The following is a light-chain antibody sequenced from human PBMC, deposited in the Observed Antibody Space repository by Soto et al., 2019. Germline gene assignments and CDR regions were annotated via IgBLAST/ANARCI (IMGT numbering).Light chain of an antibody. J-gene: IGLJ1*01. CDR2: DVS. V-gene: IGLV2-8*01. Sequence: QSVLTQPPSASGSPGQSVTISCTGTSSDIGDSNSVSWYQQHPGKAPKLMIYDVSKRPSGVPDRFSGSKSGNTASLTVSGLQAEDEAGYYCSSYAGSNNYVFGTGTKVTVL. CDR1: SSDIGDSNS. CDR3: SSYAGSNNYV.